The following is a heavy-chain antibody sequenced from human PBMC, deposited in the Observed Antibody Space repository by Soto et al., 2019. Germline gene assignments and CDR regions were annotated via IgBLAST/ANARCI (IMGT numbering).Heavy chain of an antibody. CDR2: IIPIFGTA. CDR1: GGTFSSYA. D-gene: IGHD3-16*02. Sequence: QVQLVQSGAEVKKPGSSLKVSCKASGGTFSSYAISWVRQAPGQGLEWMGGIIPIFGTANYAQKFQGRVTITADESTSTAYMELSSLRSEDTAVYYCATGPRYDYVWGSYRPDGGDDAFDIWGQGTMVTVSS. J-gene: IGHJ3*02. V-gene: IGHV1-69*01. CDR3: ATGPRYDYVWGSYRPDGGDDAFDI.